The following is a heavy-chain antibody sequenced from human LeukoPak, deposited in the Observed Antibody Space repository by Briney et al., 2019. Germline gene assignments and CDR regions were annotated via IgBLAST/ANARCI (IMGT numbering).Heavy chain of an antibody. CDR2: ISGSGGST. D-gene: IGHD2-21*02. V-gene: IGHV3-23*01. J-gene: IGHJ4*02. Sequence: GGSLRLSCAASGFTFRSYAMRWVRQAPGKGLEWVPSISGSGGSTYYADSVKGRFTISRDNSKNTLYLQIDSLRAEDTAVYYCAKVLYCGGDCRGFDYWGQGTLVTVSS. CDR3: AKVLYCGGDCRGFDY. CDR1: GFTFRSYA.